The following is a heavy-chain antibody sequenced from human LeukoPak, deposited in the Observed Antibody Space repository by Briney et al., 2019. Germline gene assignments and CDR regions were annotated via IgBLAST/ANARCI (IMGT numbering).Heavy chain of an antibody. D-gene: IGHD2-2*01. Sequence: GGSLRLSCAASGFTFSSYAMSWVRQAPGKGLEGVSAISGGGGSTYYADSVKGRFTISRDNSKNSLYLQMNSLRAEDTAVYYCGRGIPAGGYWGQGTLVTVSS. CDR3: GRGIPAGGY. V-gene: IGHV3-23*01. CDR1: GFTFSSYA. CDR2: ISGGGGST. J-gene: IGHJ4*02.